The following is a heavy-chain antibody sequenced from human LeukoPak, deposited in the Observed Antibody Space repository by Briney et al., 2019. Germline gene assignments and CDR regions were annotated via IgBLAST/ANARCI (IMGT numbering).Heavy chain of an antibody. V-gene: IGHV3-7*01. CDR3: ARGDTSGYYYRFFDY. J-gene: IGHJ4*02. Sequence: PGGSLRLSCAASGFTFSSYSMGWVRQAPGKGLEWVANIKEDGSGIYYVDSVEGRFTISRDNAKKSLYLQMNSLRAEDTAVYYCARGDTSGYYYRFFDYWGQGTLVTVSS. D-gene: IGHD3-22*01. CDR1: GFTFSSYS. CDR2: IKEDGSGI.